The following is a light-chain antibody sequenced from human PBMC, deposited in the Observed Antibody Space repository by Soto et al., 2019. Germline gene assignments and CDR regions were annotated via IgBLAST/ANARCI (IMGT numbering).Light chain of an antibody. V-gene: IGKV1-17*01. J-gene: IGKJ5*01. CDR2: EAS. CDR1: QGIGHY. CDR3: LQHKRYPLT. Sequence: DIQMTQSPASLSASLGDRVPIPWRASQGIGHYLAWYQQKPGKVPKLLIYEASNLQSGVPSRFRGSGSGTEFTLTISSLQPEDFETYYCLQHKRYPLTFGQGTRLEIK.